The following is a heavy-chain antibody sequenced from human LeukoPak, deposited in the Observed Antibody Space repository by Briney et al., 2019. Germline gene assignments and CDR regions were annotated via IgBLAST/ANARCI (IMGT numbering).Heavy chain of an antibody. Sequence: PSETLSLTCTVSGGSISSSSAYWGWIRPPPGKGLEWIGSINYSKNTYYNPSIKSRVTISANTSKTQFSLTLGSVSATDTAVYYCVSPRGVSYGYFDYWGQGTLVTVSP. V-gene: IGHV4-39*01. D-gene: IGHD5-18*01. CDR2: INYSKNT. CDR1: GGSISSSSAY. J-gene: IGHJ4*02. CDR3: VSPRGVSYGYFDY.